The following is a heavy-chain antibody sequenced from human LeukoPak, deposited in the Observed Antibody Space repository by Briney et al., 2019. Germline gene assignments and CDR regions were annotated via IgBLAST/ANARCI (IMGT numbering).Heavy chain of an antibody. J-gene: IGHJ4*02. Sequence: SETLSLTCTVSGGSISSYYWSWIRQPPGKGLEWIGYISYSGSTNYNPSLKSLVTISVDTSKNQFSLRLSSVTAADTAVYFCARCRDGYPPFDYWGQGTLVTVSS. V-gene: IGHV4-59*01. CDR3: ARCRDGYPPFDY. CDR1: GGSISSYY. D-gene: IGHD5-24*01. CDR2: ISYSGST.